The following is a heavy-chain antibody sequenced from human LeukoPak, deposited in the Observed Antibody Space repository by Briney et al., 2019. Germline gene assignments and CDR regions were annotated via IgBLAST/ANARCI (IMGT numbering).Heavy chain of an antibody. CDR2: INWNGGST. Sequence: PGGSLTLSCAVSGFTFDDYGMSWVRHPPGKGLEWVSGINWNGGSTGYADPVKSRFTISTDNAKNSLYLQMNSLRAEGTALYYCARESYSSGWYDYWGQGTLVTVSS. CDR3: ARESYSSGWYDY. J-gene: IGHJ4*02. V-gene: IGHV3-20*04. CDR1: GFTFDDYG. D-gene: IGHD6-19*01.